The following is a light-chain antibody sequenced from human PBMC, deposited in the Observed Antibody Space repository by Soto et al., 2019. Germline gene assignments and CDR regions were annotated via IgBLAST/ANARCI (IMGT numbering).Light chain of an antibody. J-gene: IGKJ1*01. CDR3: LQYDNWPPWT. CDR1: QTISSW. V-gene: IGKV1-5*03. CDR2: KAS. Sequence: DIQMTQSPSTLSGSVGDRVTITCRASQTISSWLAWYQQKPGKAPKLLIYKASTLKSGVPSRFSGSGSGTKFTLTISSLQSEDFAIYYCLQYDNWPPWTFGQGTKVDIK.